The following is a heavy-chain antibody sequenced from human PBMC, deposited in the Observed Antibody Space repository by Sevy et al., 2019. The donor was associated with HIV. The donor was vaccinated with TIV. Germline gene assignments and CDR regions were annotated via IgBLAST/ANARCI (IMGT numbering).Heavy chain of an antibody. D-gene: IGHD3-22*01. CDR3: ATTKDYYEGSGYPFDG. CDR2: FDPEDGET. J-gene: IGHJ4*02. CDR1: GSALTELA. V-gene: IGHV1-24*01. Sequence: ASVKVSCKVSGSALTELAMHWVRQAPGKGLVWMATFDPEDGETFYAQKFQGRVTMTEDTSTDTAYLELVSLRSEDTAVYYCATTKDYYEGSGYPFDGWGQGTLVTVSS.